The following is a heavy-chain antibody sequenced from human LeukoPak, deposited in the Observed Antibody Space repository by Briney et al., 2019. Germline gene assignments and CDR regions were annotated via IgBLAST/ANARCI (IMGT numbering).Heavy chain of an antibody. CDR2: VYFTGST. CDR3: AREIQDDFWSGYPSYYFDY. V-gene: IGHV4-59*12. D-gene: IGHD3-3*01. J-gene: IGHJ4*02. Sequence: SETLSLTCTLSGGSISSFYWAWMRQPPGKGPEYIGYVYFTGSTDYNPSLKSRVSISVDTSRNQFSLKLSSVTAADTAVYYCAREIQDDFWSGYPSYYFDYWGQGTLVTVSS. CDR1: GGSISSFY.